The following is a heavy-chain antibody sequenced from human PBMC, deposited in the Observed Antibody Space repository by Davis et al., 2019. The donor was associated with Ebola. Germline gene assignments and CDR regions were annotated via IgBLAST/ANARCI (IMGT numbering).Heavy chain of an antibody. CDR2: INTNTGNP. J-gene: IGHJ4*02. CDR1: GYTFTSYA. D-gene: IGHD2-8*01. CDR3: ASDNVWSSFDY. Sequence: AASVKVSCKASGYTFTSYAMNWVRQAPGQGLEWMGWINTNTGNPTYAQGFTGRFAFSLDTSVSTAYLQISSLKAEDTAVYYCASDNVWSSFDYWGQGTLVTVSS. V-gene: IGHV7-4-1*02.